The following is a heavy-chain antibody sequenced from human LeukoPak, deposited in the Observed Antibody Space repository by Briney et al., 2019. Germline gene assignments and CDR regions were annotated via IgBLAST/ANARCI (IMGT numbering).Heavy chain of an antibody. V-gene: IGHV1-18*01. J-gene: IGHJ5*02. CDR3: ARIRGAAPSYWFDP. CDR2: ISAYNGNT. D-gene: IGHD6-25*01. CDR1: GYTFTSYG. Sequence: VASVEVSCKASGYTFTSYGISWVRQAPGQGLEWMGWISAYNGNTNYAQSLQGRVTMTTDTSTSTAYMEVRSLRSDDTAVYYCARIRGAAPSYWFDPWGEGTLVTVSS.